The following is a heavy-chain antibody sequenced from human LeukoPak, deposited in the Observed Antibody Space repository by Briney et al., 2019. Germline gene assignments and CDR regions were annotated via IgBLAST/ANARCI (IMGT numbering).Heavy chain of an antibody. CDR1: AFTFSDYG. Sequence: GRSLRLSCVASAFTFSDYGVHWVRQAPGKGLEWVAIISYDGSKKQYADSVKGRFTISRDNSKKTLYLQMNSLRADDAAVYYCAKDPYNRYFDWTGYFDLWGQGTLVTVSS. CDR2: ISYDGSKK. V-gene: IGHV3-30*18. D-gene: IGHD3-9*01. J-gene: IGHJ4*02. CDR3: AKDPYNRYFDWTGYFDL.